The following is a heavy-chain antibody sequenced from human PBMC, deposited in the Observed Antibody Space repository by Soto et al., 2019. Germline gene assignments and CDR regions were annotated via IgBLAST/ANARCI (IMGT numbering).Heavy chain of an antibody. V-gene: IGHV1-69*01. CDR1: GGTFSSYA. Sequence: QVQLVQSGAEVKKPGSSVKVSCKASGGTFSSYAISWVRQAPGQGLEWMGGIIPIFGTANYAQKFQGRVTITADESTSTAYMELSSLRSEDTAVYYCARAAYYYDSSGYSPPDSWGQGTLVTVSS. D-gene: IGHD3-22*01. CDR3: ARAAYYYDSSGYSPPDS. CDR2: IIPIFGTA. J-gene: IGHJ4*02.